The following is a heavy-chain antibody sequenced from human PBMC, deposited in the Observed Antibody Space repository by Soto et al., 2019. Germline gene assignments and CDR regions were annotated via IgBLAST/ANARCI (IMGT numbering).Heavy chain of an antibody. D-gene: IGHD3-10*02. CDR3: ASHCSGGGYGPPCYYYGMDV. Sequence: SSVKVSCKASGGTFSSYAISWVRQAPGQGLEWMGGIIPIFGTANYAQKFQGRVTITADESTSTAYMELSSLRSEDTAVDYCASHCSGGGYGPPCYYYGMDVWGQGTTGTVSS. V-gene: IGHV1-69*13. CDR2: IIPIFGTA. CDR1: GGTFSSYA. J-gene: IGHJ6*02.